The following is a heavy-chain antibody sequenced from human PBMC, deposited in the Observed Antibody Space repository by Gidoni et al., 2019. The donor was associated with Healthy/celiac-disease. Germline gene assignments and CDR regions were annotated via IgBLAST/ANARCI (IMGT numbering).Heavy chain of an antibody. D-gene: IGHD3-10*01. CDR1: GFTFSSYS. J-gene: IGHJ5*02. CDR2: ISSSSSYI. Sequence: VQLVESGGGLVKPGGSLRLSCAASGFTFSSYSMNWVRQAPGKGLEWVSSISSSSSYIYYADSVKGRFTISRDNAKNSLYLQMNSLRAEDTAVYYCARSIYGSGGLFDPWGQGTLVTVSS. CDR3: ARSIYGSGGLFDP. V-gene: IGHV3-21*01.